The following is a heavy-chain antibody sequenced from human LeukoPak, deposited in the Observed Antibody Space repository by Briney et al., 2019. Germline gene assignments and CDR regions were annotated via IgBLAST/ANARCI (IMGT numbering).Heavy chain of an antibody. CDR2: IYTSGST. V-gene: IGHV4-61*02. CDR1: GGSISSGGYY. J-gene: IGHJ3*02. CDR3: ARDSFDAFDI. Sequence: PSQTLSLTCTVSGGSISSGGYYWSWIRQPAGKGLEWIGRIYTSGSTNYNPSLKSRVTISVDTSKNQFSLKLSSVTAADTAVYYCARDSFDAFDIWGQGTMVTVSS.